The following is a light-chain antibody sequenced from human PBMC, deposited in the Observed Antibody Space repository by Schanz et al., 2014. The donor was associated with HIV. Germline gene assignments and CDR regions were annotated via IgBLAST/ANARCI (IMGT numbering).Light chain of an antibody. Sequence: QSALTQPASVSGSPGQSITISCTGTSSDVGNYLLVSWYQQHPGKAPKLIIYDVTNRPSGVSNRFSGSKSGNTAYLIISGLQAEDEAEYYCTSYTSSSTVLFGGGTKLTVL. CDR3: TSYTSSSTVL. CDR1: SSDVGNYLL. J-gene: IGLJ2*01. V-gene: IGLV2-14*02. CDR2: DVT.